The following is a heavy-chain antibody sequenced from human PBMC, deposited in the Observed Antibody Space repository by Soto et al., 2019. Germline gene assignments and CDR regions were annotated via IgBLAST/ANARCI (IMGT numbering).Heavy chain of an antibody. CDR1: GDFISNTTYY. J-gene: IGHJ4*01. D-gene: IGHD3-22*01. V-gene: IGHV4-39*01. CDR2: IYFSGSGTS. CDR3: ARPRHSFGTSGYYPFDD. Sequence: SETLSLTCSVSGDFISNTTYYWAWVRQAPGKGLEWVGSIYFSGSGTSHYNPSLKSRVTISVDTSKNQFSLKLTSVTAADPAVYYCARPRHSFGTSGYYPFDDGGQGTLGTCSA.